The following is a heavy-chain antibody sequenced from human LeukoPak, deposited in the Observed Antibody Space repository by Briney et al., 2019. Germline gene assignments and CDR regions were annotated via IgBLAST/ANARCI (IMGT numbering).Heavy chain of an antibody. D-gene: IGHD3-16*01. Sequence: PSETLSLTCTVSGGSITSNYWSWIRQPAGKGLELIGRMYPSGITTSNPSLQCRVTMSADTSKNQFSLKLSSMTASDTAVYYCAKEGAIGGLFLLGVFDIWGQGKMVTVSS. CDR1: GGSITSNY. CDR2: MYPSGIT. J-gene: IGHJ3*02. V-gene: IGHV4-4*07. CDR3: AKEGAIGGLFLLGVFDI.